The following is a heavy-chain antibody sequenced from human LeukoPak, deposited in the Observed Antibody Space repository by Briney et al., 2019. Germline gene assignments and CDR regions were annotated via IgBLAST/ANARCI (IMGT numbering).Heavy chain of an antibody. V-gene: IGHV3-48*03. CDR2: ISSSGSTI. CDR3: AIAAAGTNFQH. D-gene: IGHD6-13*01. CDR1: GFTFSSYE. Sequence: GGSLRLSCAASGFTFSSYEMNWVRQAPGKGLEWVSYISSSGSTIYCADSVKGRFTISRDNAKNSLYLQMNSLRAEDTAVYYCAIAAAGTNFQHWGQGTLVTVSS. J-gene: IGHJ1*01.